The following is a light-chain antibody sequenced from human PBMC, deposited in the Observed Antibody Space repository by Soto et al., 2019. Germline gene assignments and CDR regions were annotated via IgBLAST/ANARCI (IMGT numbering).Light chain of an antibody. CDR1: QSLSSNY. Sequence: EIVLTQSPGTLSLSPGERATLSCRASQSLSSNYLAWYQQKPGQAPRLLIYGASSRASGIPDRFSGSGSGTAFTLTISSLEPEDFAVYYCQHYGRSAIFTLGPGTTVDIK. CDR3: QHYGRSAIFT. V-gene: IGKV3-20*01. J-gene: IGKJ3*01. CDR2: GAS.